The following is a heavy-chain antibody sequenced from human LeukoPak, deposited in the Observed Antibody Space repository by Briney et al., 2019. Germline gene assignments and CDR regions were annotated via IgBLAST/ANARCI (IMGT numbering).Heavy chain of an antibody. J-gene: IGHJ4*02. CDR1: GFTFSSYW. Sequence: RSGGSLRLSCAASGFTFSSYWMSWVRQAPGKGLEWVSGVNWNGAGTGYADSVRGRFTISRDNAKNSLYLQMNSLRAEDTAFYYCARDNGSGIIDYFDFWGQGTLVTVSS. V-gene: IGHV3-20*04. CDR2: VNWNGAGT. CDR3: ARDNGSGIIDYFDF. D-gene: IGHD3-16*01.